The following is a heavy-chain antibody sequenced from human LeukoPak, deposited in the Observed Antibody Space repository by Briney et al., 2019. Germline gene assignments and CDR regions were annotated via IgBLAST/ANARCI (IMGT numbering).Heavy chain of an antibody. CDR2: ISGNGAST. V-gene: IGHV3-23*01. CDR3: AKDAGLTGTTWFDS. Sequence: GGSLRLSCAASGITFKNYAMSWVRQAPGKGPEWVSGISGNGASTYYADSAKGRFTISRINAADTLYLQMNSLRVDDTAVCYCAKDAGLTGTTWFDSWGQGTLVTVSS. J-gene: IGHJ5*01. D-gene: IGHD1-20*01. CDR1: GITFKNYA.